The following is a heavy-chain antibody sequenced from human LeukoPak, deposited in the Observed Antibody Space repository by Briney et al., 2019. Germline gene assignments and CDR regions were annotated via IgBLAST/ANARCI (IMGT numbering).Heavy chain of an antibody. D-gene: IGHD1-26*01. Sequence: ASVKVSCKVSGYTLTELSMHWVRQAPGKGLEWMGGFDPEDGETIYAQKFQGRVTMTEDTSTDTAYMELSSLRSEDTAVYYCATLPYSGSYSYFDYWGQGTLVTVSS. CDR1: GYTLTELS. CDR2: FDPEDGET. V-gene: IGHV1-24*01. CDR3: ATLPYSGSYSYFDY. J-gene: IGHJ4*02.